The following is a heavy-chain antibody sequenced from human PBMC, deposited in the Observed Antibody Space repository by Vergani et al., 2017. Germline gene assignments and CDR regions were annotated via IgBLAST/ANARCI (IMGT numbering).Heavy chain of an antibody. CDR2: IRYDGSNK. D-gene: IGHD1-26*01. V-gene: IGHV3-30*02. J-gene: IGHJ4*02. CDR1: GFTFSSYG. Sequence: QVQLVQSGAEVKKPGASVKVSFKASGFTFSSYGMHWVRQAPGKGLEWVAFIRYDGSNKYYADSVKGRFTISRDNSKNTLYLQMNSLRAEDTAVYYCAKPTKFIVGATSFDYWGQGTLVTVSS. CDR3: AKPTKFIVGATSFDY.